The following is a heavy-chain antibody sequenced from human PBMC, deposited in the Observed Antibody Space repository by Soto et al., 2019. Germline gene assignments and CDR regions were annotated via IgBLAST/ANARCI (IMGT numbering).Heavy chain of an antibody. V-gene: IGHV1-18*01. CDR3: ARVSSNYYDSSGYDY. CDR2: ISAYNGNT. Sequence: ASVKVSCKAYGYTFTSYGISWVRQAPGQGLEWMGWISAYNGNTNYAQKLQGRVTMTTDTSTSTAYMELRSLRSDDTAVYYCARVSSNYYDSSGYDYWGQGTLVTVAS. D-gene: IGHD3-22*01. J-gene: IGHJ4*02. CDR1: GYTFTSYG.